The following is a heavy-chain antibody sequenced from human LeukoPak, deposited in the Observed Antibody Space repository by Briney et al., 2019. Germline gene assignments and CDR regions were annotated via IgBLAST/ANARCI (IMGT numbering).Heavy chain of an antibody. V-gene: IGHV4-61*01. Sequence: SETLSLTCAVSGASISSSSNSWSWFRQPPGKGLEWIGDIYYTGSTSYNPPLKSRVTISADTSKNEFSLKLNSVTAADTAVYYCASRKLGNDYWGQGTLVTVSS. CDR2: IYYTGST. CDR1: GASISSSSNS. D-gene: IGHD7-27*01. CDR3: ASRKLGNDY. J-gene: IGHJ4*02.